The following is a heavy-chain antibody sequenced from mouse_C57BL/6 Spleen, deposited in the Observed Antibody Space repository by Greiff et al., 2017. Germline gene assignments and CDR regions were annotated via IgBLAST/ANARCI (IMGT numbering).Heavy chain of an antibody. D-gene: IGHD1-1*01. CDR1: GFTFSDYG. J-gene: IGHJ4*01. CDR3: EKGSAGGSSYCAMDY. CDR2: ISSGSSTI. V-gene: IGHV5-17*01. Sequence: DVQLVESGGGLVKPGGSLKLSCAASGFTFSDYGMHWVRQAPEKGLEWVAYISSGSSTIYYADTVKGRFTISRDNDKNTLFLQLTSRRSEDTAMYYCEKGSAGGSSYCAMDYWGQGTSVTVSS.